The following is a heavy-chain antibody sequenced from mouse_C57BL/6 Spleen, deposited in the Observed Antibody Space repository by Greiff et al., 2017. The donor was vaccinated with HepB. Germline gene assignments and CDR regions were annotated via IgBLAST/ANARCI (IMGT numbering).Heavy chain of an antibody. D-gene: IGHD4-1*01. Sequence: EVHLVESEGGLVQPGSSMKLSCTASGFTFSDYYMAWVRQVPEKGLEWVANINYDGSSTYYLDSLKSRYIISRDNAKNILYLQMSSLKSEDTTTYYCARGGEHPGTRSYAMDYWGQGTSVTVSS. CDR3: ARGGEHPGTRSYAMDY. CDR2: INYDGSST. V-gene: IGHV5-16*01. J-gene: IGHJ4*01. CDR1: GFTFSDYY.